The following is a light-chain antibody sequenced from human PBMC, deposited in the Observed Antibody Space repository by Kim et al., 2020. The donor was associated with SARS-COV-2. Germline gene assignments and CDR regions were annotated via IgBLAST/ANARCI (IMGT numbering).Light chain of an antibody. CDR3: QRYNTAPWT. V-gene: IGKV1-27*01. Sequence: ASVGDRGTITCRSSQDISKLLDWYQQKPGKAPNLLIFRAYVLQSGVPSRFSGGGSGTDFTLTISSLQPEDVATYYCQRYNTAPWTFGQGTKVDIK. J-gene: IGKJ1*01. CDR2: RAY. CDR1: QDISKL.